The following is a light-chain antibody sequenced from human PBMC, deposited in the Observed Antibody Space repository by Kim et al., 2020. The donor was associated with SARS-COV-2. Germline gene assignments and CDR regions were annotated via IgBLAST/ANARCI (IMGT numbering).Light chain of an antibody. CDR3: QQYDNLYT. V-gene: IGKV1-33*01. J-gene: IGKJ2*01. CDR2: DAS. CDR1: QDISNY. Sequence: DIQMTQSPSSLSASVGDRVTITCQASQDISNYLNWYQQKPGKAPKLLIYDASNLETGVPSRFSGSGSGTDFTFTISSLQPEDIATYYCQQYDNLYTFGQGTSWRS.